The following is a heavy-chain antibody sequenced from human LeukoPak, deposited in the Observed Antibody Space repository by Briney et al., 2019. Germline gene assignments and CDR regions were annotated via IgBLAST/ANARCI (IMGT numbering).Heavy chain of an antibody. CDR1: GFTFSQYW. CDR2: INSDGSTT. Sequence: PGGSLRLSCVVSGFTFSQYWMHWVRQTPGKGLVWVSRINSDGSTTDYTDSVKGRFTISRDNAKNTLYLQMTSLRAEDAAIYYCASCPGDDSNGYPIDYWGQGTLVTVSS. D-gene: IGHD3-22*01. CDR3: ASCPGDDSNGYPIDY. V-gene: IGHV3-74*01. J-gene: IGHJ4*02.